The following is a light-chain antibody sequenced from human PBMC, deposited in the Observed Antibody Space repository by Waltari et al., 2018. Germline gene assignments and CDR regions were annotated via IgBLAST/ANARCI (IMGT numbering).Light chain of an antibody. Sequence: QSALTQPASVSGSPGQSITIPCTGTSSDVGVYNYVSWYQQHPGKAPKLMIYDVSNRPSGVSNRFSGSKSGSTASLTISGLQAEDEADYYCSSYTSSSTPVVFGGGTKLTVL. V-gene: IGLV2-14*01. CDR1: SSDVGVYNY. CDR2: DVS. J-gene: IGLJ2*01. CDR3: SSYTSSSTPVV.